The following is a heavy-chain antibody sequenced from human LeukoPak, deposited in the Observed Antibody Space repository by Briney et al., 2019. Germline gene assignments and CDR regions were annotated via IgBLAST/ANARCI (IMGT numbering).Heavy chain of an antibody. CDR3: AKGSPPFIVGATGYYFDY. D-gene: IGHD1-26*01. V-gene: IGHV3-23*01. Sequence: GGSLRLSCAASGFTFSSYAMSWVRQAPGKGLEWVSAISGSGGSTYYADSVKGRFTISRDNSKNTLYLQMNSLRAEDTAVYYCAKGSPPFIVGATGYYFDYWGQGTLVTVSS. J-gene: IGHJ4*02. CDR1: GFTFSSYA. CDR2: ISGSGGST.